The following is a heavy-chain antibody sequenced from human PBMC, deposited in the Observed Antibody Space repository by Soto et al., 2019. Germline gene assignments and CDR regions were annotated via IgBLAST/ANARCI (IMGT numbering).Heavy chain of an antibody. J-gene: IGHJ4*02. CDR3: AGELSYYGDYAYFDF. CDR1: GFTFSSYG. CDR2: IWYDGSNK. V-gene: IGHV3-33*01. Sequence: GGSLRLSCAASGFTFSSYGMHWVRQAPGKGLEWVAVIWYDGSNKYYADSVKGRFTISRDNSKNTLYLQMNSLRAEDTAVYYCAGELSYYGDYAYFDFWGQGTLVTVSS. D-gene: IGHD4-17*01.